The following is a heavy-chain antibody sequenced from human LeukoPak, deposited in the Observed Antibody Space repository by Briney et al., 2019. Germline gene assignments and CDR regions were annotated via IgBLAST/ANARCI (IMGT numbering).Heavy chain of an antibody. V-gene: IGHV3-21*06. D-gene: IGHD6-13*01. CDR2: ISSSSRYM. CDR3: ARVSTAVSLAIDY. J-gene: IGHJ4*02. Sequence: GGSLRLSCAASGFTFSDYNMNWVRQAPGKGLEWVSVISSSSRYMYYADSVKGRFTISRDNAKNSLYLQMNSLRAEDTAVYYCARVSTAVSLAIDYWGQGTLVTVST. CDR1: GFTFSDYN.